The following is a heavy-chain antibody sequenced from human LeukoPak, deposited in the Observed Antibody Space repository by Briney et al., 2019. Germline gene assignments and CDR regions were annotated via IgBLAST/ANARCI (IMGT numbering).Heavy chain of an antibody. CDR2: ISSSSSYI. Sequence: GGSLRLSCAASGFTFSRYRMNWVRQAPGKGLEWVSSISSSSSYIYSADSVKGRFTISRDNAKNSLYLQMNSLRAEDTAVYYCARDLGYCSGGNCNEFDPWGQETLVTVSS. V-gene: IGHV3-21*01. CDR3: ARDLGYCSGGNCNEFDP. D-gene: IGHD2-15*01. J-gene: IGHJ5*02. CDR1: GFTFSRYR.